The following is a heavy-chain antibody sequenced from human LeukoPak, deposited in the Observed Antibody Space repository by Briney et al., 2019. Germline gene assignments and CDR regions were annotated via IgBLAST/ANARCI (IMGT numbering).Heavy chain of an antibody. V-gene: IGHV3-23*01. CDR1: GFTFSSYA. J-gene: IGHJ4*02. Sequence: GGSLRLTCAASGFTFSSYAMSWVRQAPRKGLEWVSAISGSGSSTYYADSVKGRFTISRDNSKNTLYLQMNSLRAEDTAVYYCATSYGYDYWGQGTLVTVSS. CDR3: ATSYGYDY. CDR2: ISGSGSST. D-gene: IGHD5-18*01.